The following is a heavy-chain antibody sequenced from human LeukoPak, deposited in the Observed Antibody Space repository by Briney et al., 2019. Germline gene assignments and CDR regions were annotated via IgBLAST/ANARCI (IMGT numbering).Heavy chain of an antibody. J-gene: IGHJ6*02. Sequence: PSETLSLTCTVSGGSISSYYWSWIRQPARKGLEWIGRIYTSGSTNYNPSLKSRVTMSVDTSKNQFSLKLSSVTAADTAVYYCARASSSWDYYYGMDVWGQGTTVTVSS. CDR2: IYTSGST. CDR1: GGSISSYY. CDR3: ARASSSWDYYYGMDV. D-gene: IGHD6-13*01. V-gene: IGHV4-4*07.